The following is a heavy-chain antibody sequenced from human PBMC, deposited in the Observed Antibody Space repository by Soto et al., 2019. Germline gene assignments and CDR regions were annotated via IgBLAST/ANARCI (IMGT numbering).Heavy chain of an antibody. V-gene: IGHV3-23*01. J-gene: IGHJ4*02. Sequence: EVQLLESGGGLVQPGGSLRLSCAASGFTFSSYAMSWVRQAPGKGLEWVSAISGSGGSTYYADSVKGRFTISRDNSKNTLYLQMNSLRAEDTAVYYCAKASYYYDSSGYYYLGYFDYWGQGTLVTVSS. D-gene: IGHD3-22*01. CDR2: ISGSGGST. CDR3: AKASYYYDSSGYYYLGYFDY. CDR1: GFTFSSYA.